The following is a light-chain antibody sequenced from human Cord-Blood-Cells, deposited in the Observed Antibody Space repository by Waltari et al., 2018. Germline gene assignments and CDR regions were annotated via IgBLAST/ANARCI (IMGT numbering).Light chain of an antibody. CDR1: QSISSR. V-gene: IGKV1-5*03. Sequence: DIQMTQSPSTLSASVGDRVTITCRPSQSISSRLAWYQQKPGKAAKILIYTASSLESGVPSRFSGSGSGTEFTLTISSLQPDDFATYYCQQYNSYSYTFGQGTKLEIK. J-gene: IGKJ2*01. CDR2: TAS. CDR3: QQYNSYSYT.